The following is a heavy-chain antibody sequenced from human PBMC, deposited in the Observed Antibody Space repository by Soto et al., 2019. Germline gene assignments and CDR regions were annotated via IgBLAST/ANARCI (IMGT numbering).Heavy chain of an antibody. J-gene: IGHJ4*02. CDR2: INKNGFTI. D-gene: IGHD6-19*01. Sequence: LRLSCAVSGFTLTTYSMNWVRQAPGKGLEWISFINKNGFTIYYADSVKGRFTISRDYAKNSLYLRMDSLRHEDTAVYYCARGAVTGTSLFDYWGLGTLVTVSS. V-gene: IGHV3-48*02. CDR3: ARGAVTGTSLFDY. CDR1: GFTLTTYS.